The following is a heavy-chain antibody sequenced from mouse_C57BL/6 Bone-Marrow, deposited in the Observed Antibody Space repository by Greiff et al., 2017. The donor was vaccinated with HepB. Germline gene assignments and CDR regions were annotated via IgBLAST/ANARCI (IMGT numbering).Heavy chain of an antibody. V-gene: IGHV5-4*03. CDR2: ISDGGSYT. CDR1: GFTFSSYA. D-gene: IGHD2-4*01. Sequence: EVKLMESGGGLVKPGGSLKLSCAASGFTFSSYAMSWVRQTPEKRLEWVATISDGGSYTYYPDNVKGRFTISRDNAKNNLYLQMSHLKSEDTAMYYCARVGDYPTYAMDYWGQGTSVTVSS. J-gene: IGHJ4*01. CDR3: ARVGDYPTYAMDY.